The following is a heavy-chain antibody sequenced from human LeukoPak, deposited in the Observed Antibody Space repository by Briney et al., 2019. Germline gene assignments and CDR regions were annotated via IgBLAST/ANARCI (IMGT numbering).Heavy chain of an antibody. J-gene: IGHJ4*02. CDR3: ARGLVGDQGIDY. V-gene: IGHV4-59*01. CDR1: GGSISSYY. Sequence: PSETLSLTCTVSGGSISSYYWSWIRQPPGKGLEWIGYIYYSGSTNYNPYLKSRVTISVDTSKNQFSLKLSSVTAADTAVYYCARGLVGDQGIDYWGQGTLVTVSS. CDR2: IYYSGST. D-gene: IGHD2-21*02.